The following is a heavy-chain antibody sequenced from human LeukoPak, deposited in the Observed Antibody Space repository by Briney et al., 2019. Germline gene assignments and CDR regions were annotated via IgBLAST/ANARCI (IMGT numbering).Heavy chain of an antibody. CDR2: IKQDGSEK. J-gene: IGHJ4*02. D-gene: IGHD3-22*01. CDR1: GFTFSSYW. Sequence: GGSLRLSCAASGFTFSSYWISWVRQAPGKGLEWVASIKQDGSEKLYVDSVKGRFTISRDNAKNSLYLQINSLRAEDMAVYYCARDFHYYDSSGYYPIFDYWGQGTLVTVSS. V-gene: IGHV3-7*01. CDR3: ARDFHYYDSSGYYPIFDY.